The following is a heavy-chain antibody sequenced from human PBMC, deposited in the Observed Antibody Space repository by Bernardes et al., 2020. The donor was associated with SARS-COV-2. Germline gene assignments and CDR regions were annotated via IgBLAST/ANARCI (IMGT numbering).Heavy chain of an antibody. V-gene: IGHV3-7*03. CDR1: GFTFSSYW. J-gene: IGHJ4*02. Sequence: GGSLRLSCAASGFTFSSYWMSWVRQAPGKGLEWVANIKQDGSEKYYVDSVKGRFTISRDNAKNSLYLHMNSLRAEDTAVYYCARELGHPNHSGRGADYWGQGTLVTVSS. D-gene: IGHD1-26*01. CDR2: IKQDGSEK. CDR3: ARELGHPNHSGRGADY.